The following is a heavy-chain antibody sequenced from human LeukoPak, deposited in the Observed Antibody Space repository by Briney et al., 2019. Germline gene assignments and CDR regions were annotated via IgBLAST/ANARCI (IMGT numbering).Heavy chain of an antibody. CDR1: GFIFDNYA. CDR2: IRGDGGST. J-gene: IGHJ4*02. CDR3: ARESETSGWYDY. V-gene: IGHV3-43*02. Sequence: GGSLRLSCAAPGFIFDNYAIHWVRQAPGKGLEWVSLIRGDGGSTFYADSVRGRFTISRDNTRKSLSLQMSSLRSEDTALYYCARESETSGWYDYWGQGTLVTVSS. D-gene: IGHD6-19*01.